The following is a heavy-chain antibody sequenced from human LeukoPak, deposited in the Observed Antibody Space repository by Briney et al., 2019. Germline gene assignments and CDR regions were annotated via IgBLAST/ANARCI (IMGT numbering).Heavy chain of an antibody. V-gene: IGHV3-21*04. CDR2: ISISSSSI. Sequence: TGGSLRLSCAASGFSFSSYTMNWVRQAPGKGLEWVSSISISSSSIYYADSVKGRFTISRDNSKNTLCLQMNSLRAEDTAVYYCAKDELVVVPDIWGQGTMVTVSS. CDR3: AKDELVVVPDI. CDR1: GFSFSSYT. D-gene: IGHD3-22*01. J-gene: IGHJ3*02.